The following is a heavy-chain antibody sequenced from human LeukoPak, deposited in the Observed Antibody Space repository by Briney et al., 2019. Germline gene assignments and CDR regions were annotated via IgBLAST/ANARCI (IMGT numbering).Heavy chain of an antibody. D-gene: IGHD4-17*01. V-gene: IGHV4-4*08. CDR3: AREGYGDYVGFDY. Sequence: SETLSLTCIVSGGSISSYYWSWIRQPPGKGLEWIGNIYSSGTTNYNPSLKSRVTISVDTSKNQFSLKLSSVTAADTAVYYCAREGYGDYVGFDYWGQGTLVTVSS. CDR2: IYSSGTT. CDR1: GGSISSYY. J-gene: IGHJ4*02.